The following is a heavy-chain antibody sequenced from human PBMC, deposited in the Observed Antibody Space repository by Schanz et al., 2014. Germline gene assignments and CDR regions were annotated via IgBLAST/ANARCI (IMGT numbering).Heavy chain of an antibody. CDR3: VKDLQRELLRDDHYYGMDV. D-gene: IGHD1-26*01. CDR1: GFTYSSYW. V-gene: IGHV3-66*01. CDR2: IYSGGST. J-gene: IGHJ6*02. Sequence: EVQLVESGGGLVQPGGSLRLSCAASGFTYSSYWMHWVRQAPGKGLEWVSVIYSGGSTYYADSVKGRFTTSRDNSKNTMYLQMNSLRAEDTAVYYCVKDLQRELLRDDHYYGMDVWGQGTTVTVSS.